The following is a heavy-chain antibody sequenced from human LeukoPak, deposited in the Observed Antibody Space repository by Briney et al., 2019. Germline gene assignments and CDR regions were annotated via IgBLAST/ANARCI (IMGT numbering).Heavy chain of an antibody. V-gene: IGHV3-23*01. CDR1: GFTFSSYA. CDR2: VTGGGGNT. CDR3: AKDRVFLGSPPYYYYYYYMDV. Sequence: PGGSLRLSCAASGFTFSSYAMSWVRQAPGKGLEWVSAVTGGGGNTYYADSVKGRFTVSRDNSKNTLYLQMNSLRAEDTAVYYCAKDRVFLGSPPYYYYYYYMDVWGKGATVTVSS. J-gene: IGHJ6*03. D-gene: IGHD3-16*01.